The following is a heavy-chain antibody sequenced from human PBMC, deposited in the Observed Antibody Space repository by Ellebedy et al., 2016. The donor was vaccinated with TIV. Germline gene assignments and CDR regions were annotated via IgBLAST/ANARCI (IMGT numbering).Heavy chain of an antibody. CDR1: GFTFSSFG. V-gene: IGHV3-33*08. J-gene: IGHJ4*02. Sequence: GESLKISCAASGFTFSSFGMHWVRQAPGKGLGGVAVIWYDGTEKYYADSVKGRFTISRDNSRNTLNLQMNSLRPEDTAVYYCARDYSYDSGGSMPGYWGQGTLVTVSS. D-gene: IGHD3-22*01. CDR3: ARDYSYDSGGSMPGY. CDR2: IWYDGTEK.